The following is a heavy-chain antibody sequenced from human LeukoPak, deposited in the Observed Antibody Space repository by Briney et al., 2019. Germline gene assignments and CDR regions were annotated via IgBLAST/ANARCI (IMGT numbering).Heavy chain of an antibody. V-gene: IGHV3-30*04. CDR3: ARGDDSESLYTSSKY. J-gene: IGHJ4*02. D-gene: IGHD3-10*01. Sequence: QSGGSLRLSCVGSGFTFKNYAIFWVRQAPGKGLEWAALISDGGTNQYFADSVKDRFSISRDDSKSTVYLQMNGLRTEDTAVYYCARGDDSESLYTSSKYWGQGTLVTVSS. CDR1: GFTFKNYA. CDR2: ISDGGTNQ.